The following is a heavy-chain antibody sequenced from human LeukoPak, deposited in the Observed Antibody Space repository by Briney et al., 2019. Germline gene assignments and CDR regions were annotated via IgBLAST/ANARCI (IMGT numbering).Heavy chain of an antibody. D-gene: IGHD3-10*01. CDR2: IRYDGSNK. J-gene: IGHJ4*02. Sequence: PGGSLRLSCAASGFTFSNYWMNWVRQAPGKGLEWVAFIRYDGSNKYYADSVKGRFTISRDNSKNTLYLQMNSLRAEDTAVYYCAKSPGIRGHHFDYWGQGTLVTVSS. V-gene: IGHV3-30*02. CDR1: GFTFSNYW. CDR3: AKSPGIRGHHFDY.